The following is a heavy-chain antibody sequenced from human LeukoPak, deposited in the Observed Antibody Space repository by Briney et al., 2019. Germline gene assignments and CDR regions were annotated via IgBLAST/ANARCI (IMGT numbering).Heavy chain of an antibody. Sequence: GASVKVSCKASGGTFSSYAISWVRQAPGQGLEWMGRIIPIFGTANYAQKFQGRVTITTDESTSTAYMELSSLRSEDTAVYYCARGRWVYGDFWSGSYFDYWGQGTLVTVSS. CDR2: IIPIFGTA. V-gene: IGHV1-69*05. D-gene: IGHD3-3*01. CDR1: GGTFSSYA. J-gene: IGHJ4*02. CDR3: ARGRWVYGDFWSGSYFDY.